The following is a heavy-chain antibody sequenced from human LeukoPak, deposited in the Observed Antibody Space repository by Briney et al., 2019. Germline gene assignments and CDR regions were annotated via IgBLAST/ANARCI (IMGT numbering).Heavy chain of an antibody. V-gene: IGHV1-3*03. CDR1: GYTFTNYA. Sequence: PLASVKVSCKASGYTFTNYAMHWVRQAPGQRLEWMGWINTGNGNTKYSQEFQGRVTITRDTSANTAYMELSSLRAEDTAVYYCAREGGYCSGGSCYWPSYYYYYYMDVWGKGTTVTVSS. CDR2: INTGNGNT. CDR3: AREGGYCSGGSCYWPSYYYYYYMDV. J-gene: IGHJ6*03. D-gene: IGHD2-15*01.